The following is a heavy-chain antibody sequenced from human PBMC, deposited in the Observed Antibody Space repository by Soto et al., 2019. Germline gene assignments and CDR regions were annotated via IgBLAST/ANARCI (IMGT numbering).Heavy chain of an antibody. Sequence: SETLSLTCAVYGGSFSGYYWSWIRQSPGKGLECIGEIDQSGRTNYNPSLESRVTISLDTAKSQFSLRLTSVTAADTAVYYCARSRGSTYMGYYFDHWGQGALVTVSS. CDR3: ARSRGSTYMGYYFDH. CDR1: GGSFSGYY. D-gene: IGHD3-16*01. V-gene: IGHV4-34*01. CDR2: IDQSGRT. J-gene: IGHJ4*02.